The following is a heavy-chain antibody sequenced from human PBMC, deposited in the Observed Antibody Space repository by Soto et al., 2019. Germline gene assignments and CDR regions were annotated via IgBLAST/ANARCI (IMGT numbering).Heavy chain of an antibody. CDR2: VSHDGRNT. CDR1: GFTFSDYA. V-gene: IGHV3-30*18. CDR3: AKGGRQWLVTSDFNY. Sequence: GGSLRLSCAASGFTFSDYAMHWVRQAPGKGLEWVAVVSHDGRNTHYADSVKGRFTISRDSSKNTVSLEVTSLRAEDTAVYYCAKGGRQWLVTSDFNYWGQGALVTVSS. D-gene: IGHD6-19*01. J-gene: IGHJ4*02.